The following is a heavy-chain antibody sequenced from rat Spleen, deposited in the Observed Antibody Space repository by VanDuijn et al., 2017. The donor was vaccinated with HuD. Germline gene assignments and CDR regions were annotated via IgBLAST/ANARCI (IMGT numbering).Heavy chain of an antibody. Sequence: EVQLVESGGGLVQPGRSLKLSCVASGFTFNNYWMTWIRQAPGKGLEWVASISTGGGNTYYRDSVKGRFTISRDNAKSTLYLQMDSLRSEDTATFYCARHFSPADYYSSFPDLYWGQGTLVTVSS. CDR3: ARHFSPADYYSSFPDLY. J-gene: IGHJ3*01. CDR2: ISTGGGNT. CDR1: GFTFNNYW. D-gene: IGHD1-2*01. V-gene: IGHV5-31*01.